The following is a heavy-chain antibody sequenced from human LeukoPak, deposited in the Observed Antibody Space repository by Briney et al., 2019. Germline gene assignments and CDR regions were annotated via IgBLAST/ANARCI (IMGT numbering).Heavy chain of an antibody. CDR2: INHSGST. CDR1: GGSISSGGYS. J-gene: IGHJ6*02. D-gene: IGHD1-26*01. Sequence: PSETLSLTWAVSGGSISSGGYSWSWIRQPPGKGLEWIGEINHSGSTNYNPSLKSRVTISVDTSKNQFSLKLSSVTAADTAVYYCASSGRSGSYRYYYYGMDVWGQGTTVTVSS. CDR3: ASSGRSGSYRYYYYGMDV. V-gene: IGHV4-34*01.